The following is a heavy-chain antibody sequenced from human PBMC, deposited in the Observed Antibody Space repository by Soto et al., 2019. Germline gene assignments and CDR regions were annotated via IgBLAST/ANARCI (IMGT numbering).Heavy chain of an antibody. D-gene: IGHD3-22*01. J-gene: IGHJ4*02. CDR3: ARLAGYYDSSGPDASDY. V-gene: IGHV5-51*01. Sequence: GESLKISCKGSGYSFNTYWIGWVRQMPGKGLEWMGIIYPGDSDTRYSPSFQGQVTISADKSISTAYLQWSSLKASDTAMYYCARLAGYYDSSGPDASDYWGQGTLVTVSS. CDR1: GYSFNTYW. CDR2: IYPGDSDT.